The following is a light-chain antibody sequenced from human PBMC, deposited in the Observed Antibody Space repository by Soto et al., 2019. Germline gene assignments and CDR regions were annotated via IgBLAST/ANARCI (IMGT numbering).Light chain of an antibody. CDR1: SSDVGGYNY. CDR2: DVS. J-gene: IGLJ1*01. Sequence: QSVLTQPASLYRSPGQSITISCTGTSSDVGGYNYVSWYQQHPGKAPKLMIYDVSNRPSGVSNRFSGSKSGNTASLTISGLQAEDEADYYCTSYTSSSTPYVFGGGTKVTVL. CDR3: TSYTSSSTPYV. V-gene: IGLV2-14*01.